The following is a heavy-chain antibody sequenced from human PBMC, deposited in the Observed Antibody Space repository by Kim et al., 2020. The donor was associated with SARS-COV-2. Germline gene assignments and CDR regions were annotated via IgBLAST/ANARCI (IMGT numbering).Heavy chain of an antibody. CDR3: ARDGRRGLLWFGETAASYYGRDV. CDR1: GFTFSSYW. D-gene: IGHD3-10*01. Sequence: GGSLRLSCAASGFTFSSYWMSWVRQAPGKGLEWVANIKQDGSEKYYVDSVKGRFTISRDNAKNSLYLQMNSLRAEDTAVYYCARDGRRGLLWFGETAASYYGRDVWGQVTTVTVSS. V-gene: IGHV3-7*01. CDR2: IKQDGSEK. J-gene: IGHJ6*02.